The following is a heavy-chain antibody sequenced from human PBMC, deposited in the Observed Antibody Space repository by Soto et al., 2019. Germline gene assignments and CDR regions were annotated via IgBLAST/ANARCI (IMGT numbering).Heavy chain of an antibody. V-gene: IGHV3-30*18. CDR2: ISYDGSDK. CDR1: GFTFSTYG. J-gene: IGHJ3*02. Sequence: QVQLVESGGGVVQPGRSLRLSCVASGFTFSTYGMYWVRQAPGKGLEWVAVISYDGSDKYYADSVKGRFTISRDKSKNTLYLQMNSLRAEDTAVYYCAKDQSHAFDIWGQGTMVTVSS. CDR3: AKDQSHAFDI.